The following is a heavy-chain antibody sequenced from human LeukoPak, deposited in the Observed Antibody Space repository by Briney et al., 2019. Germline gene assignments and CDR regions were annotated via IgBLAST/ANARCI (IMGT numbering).Heavy chain of an antibody. CDR2: FDPEDGET. V-gene: IGHV1-24*01. Sequence: GASVTVSCKVSGYTLTELSMHWVRQAPGKGLEWMGGFDPEDGETIYAQKFQGRVTMTEDTSTDTAYMELSSLRSEDTAVYYCATVTAAGGWYFDLWGRGTLVTVSS. CDR3: ATVTAAGGWYFDL. D-gene: IGHD6-13*01. J-gene: IGHJ2*01. CDR1: GYTLTELS.